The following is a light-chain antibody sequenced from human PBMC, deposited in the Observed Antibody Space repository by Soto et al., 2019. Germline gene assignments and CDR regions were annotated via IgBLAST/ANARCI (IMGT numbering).Light chain of an antibody. Sequence: DTRMTQSPSSLSASVGDRVTITCRASQDIDTYLAWYQQKPGKVPKLLIYGTSTLQSGVPSRFSGSGSGTDFTLTISSLQPEDVATYYCQKFNSAPWTFGQGTKV. CDR2: GTS. CDR3: QKFNSAPWT. CDR1: QDIDTY. V-gene: IGKV1-27*01. J-gene: IGKJ1*01.